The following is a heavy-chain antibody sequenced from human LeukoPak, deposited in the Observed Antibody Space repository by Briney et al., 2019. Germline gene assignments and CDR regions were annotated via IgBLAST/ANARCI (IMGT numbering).Heavy chain of an antibody. Sequence: PSETLSLTCSVSEDSFTTHYWTWICHPPGKGLGWIGYITPIVSTNNHPTLKSRATITIATSKKQCTLKMTSVTAADTAVYYCAREPTTVTKRFDVWGQGTMVTVSS. D-gene: IGHD4-17*01. CDR3: AREPTTVTKRFDV. CDR1: EDSFTTHY. CDR2: ITPIVST. J-gene: IGHJ3*01. V-gene: IGHV4-59*11.